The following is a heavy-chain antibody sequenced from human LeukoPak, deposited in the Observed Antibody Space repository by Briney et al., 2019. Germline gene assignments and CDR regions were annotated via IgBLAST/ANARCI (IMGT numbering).Heavy chain of an antibody. CDR3: ARGDLYSSSWYN. Sequence: PSQTLSLTRTVSGGSISSGDNYWSWIRQPPGKGLEWIGYIYYSGSTYYNPSLKSRVTISVDTSKNQFSLKLNSVTAADTAVYYCARGDLYSSSWYNWGQGTLVTVSS. CDR1: GGSISSGDNY. V-gene: IGHV4-30-4*08. D-gene: IGHD6-13*01. J-gene: IGHJ4*02. CDR2: IYYSGST.